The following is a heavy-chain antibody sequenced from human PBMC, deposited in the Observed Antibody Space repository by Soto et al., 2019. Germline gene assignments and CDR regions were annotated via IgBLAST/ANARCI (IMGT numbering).Heavy chain of an antibody. Sequence: ASVKVSCKASGYTFNSYDINWVRQATGQGLEWMGWINPSSGNTGYAQKFQGRVTVTRDTSISTAYMELSSLTSEDTAVYYCARFTTTFVWFDPWGKGTLVTVSS. J-gene: IGHJ5*02. CDR1: GYTFNSYD. V-gene: IGHV1-8*01. CDR3: ARFTTTFVWFDP. CDR2: INPSSGNT. D-gene: IGHD3-22*01.